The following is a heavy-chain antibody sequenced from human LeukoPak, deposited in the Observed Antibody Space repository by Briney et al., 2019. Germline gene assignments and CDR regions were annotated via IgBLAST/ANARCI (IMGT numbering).Heavy chain of an antibody. V-gene: IGHV3-53*01. CDR2: IYSGGST. CDR3: ARVLGGDDFWSGSNAFDI. CDR1: GFTVSSNY. D-gene: IGHD3-3*01. Sequence: GGSLRLSCAASGFTVSSNYMSWVRQAPGKGLEWVSVIYSGGSTYYADSVKGRFTISRDNSKNTLYLQMNSLRAEDTAVYYCARVLGGDDFWSGSNAFDIWGQGTMVTVSS. J-gene: IGHJ3*02.